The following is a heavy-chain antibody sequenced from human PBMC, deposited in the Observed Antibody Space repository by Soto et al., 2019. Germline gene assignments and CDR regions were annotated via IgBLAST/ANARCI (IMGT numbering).Heavy chain of an antibody. CDR2: FYHNGAT. J-gene: IGHJ4*02. D-gene: IGHD3-10*01. CDR1: GISIKSQSYY. CDR3: ARVKPLWFGDLVSGALEY. V-gene: IGHV4-39*01. Sequence: PSVTLSLSCSVSGISIKSQSYYWGWILQAPGTGLEWIGSFYHNGATCYNPSLKSPVTIYVDTSRRQISPKMGSVTAADTAVYYCARVKPLWFGDLVSGALEYWGQGNPVTVS.